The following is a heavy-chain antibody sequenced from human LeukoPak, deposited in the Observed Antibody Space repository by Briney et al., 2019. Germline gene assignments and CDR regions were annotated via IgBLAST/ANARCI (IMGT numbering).Heavy chain of an antibody. J-gene: IGHJ4*02. Sequence: PGGSLRLSCAASGFTFSNYWMHWVRQAPAKGLVWVSRISRDGGSSTYADSVKGRFTVSRDNAKNTLYLQMNSLRAEDTAVYYCVRDKTRNDFDYWGQGTLVTVSS. CDR3: VRDKTRNDFDY. CDR1: GFTFSNYW. CDR2: ISRDGGSS. D-gene: IGHD1-14*01. V-gene: IGHV3-74*01.